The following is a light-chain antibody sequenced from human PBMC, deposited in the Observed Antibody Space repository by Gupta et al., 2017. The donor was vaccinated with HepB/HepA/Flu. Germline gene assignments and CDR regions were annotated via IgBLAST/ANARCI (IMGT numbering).Light chain of an antibody. J-gene: IGLJ1*01. CDR2: EVS. V-gene: IGLV2-23*02. CDR1: SRDVGSYKL. Sequence: HSAPIQPASVSGSHRQSITIACTGTSRDVGSYKLVSWYQHHPGKAPTLMIYEVSKRPSGVTNRFSGSTSGNTSSLTIAGLQAEDEADYYCCSYACSSTFVFGTGTKVTVL. CDR3: CSYACSSTFV.